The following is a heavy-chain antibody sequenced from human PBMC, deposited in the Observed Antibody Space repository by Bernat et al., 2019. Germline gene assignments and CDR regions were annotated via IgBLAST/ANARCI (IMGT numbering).Heavy chain of an antibody. CDR2: FDPEDGET. V-gene: IGHV1-24*01. J-gene: IGHJ4*02. CDR1: GYTLTELS. D-gene: IGHD5-24*01. Sequence: QVQLVQSGAEVKKPGASVKVSCKVSGYTLTELSMHWVRQAPGKGLEWMGGFDPEDGETIYAQKFQGRVTMTADTSTDPAYMELSSLRSEDTAVYYCATYRDGYLVYWGQGTLVTVSS. CDR3: ATYRDGYLVY.